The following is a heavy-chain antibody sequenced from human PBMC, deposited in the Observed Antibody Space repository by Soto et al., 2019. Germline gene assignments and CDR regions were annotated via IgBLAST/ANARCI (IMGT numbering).Heavy chain of an antibody. CDR2: IYYSGST. J-gene: IGHJ4*02. V-gene: IGHV4-59*01. CDR1: GGSISSYY. D-gene: IGHD3-10*01. Sequence: PSETLSLTCTVSGGSISSYYWSWIRQPPGKGLEWIGYIYYSGSTNYNPSLKSRVTISVDTSKNQFSLKLSSVTAADTAVYYCARDRFYGSGSYFDYWGRGTLVTVSS. CDR3: ARDRFYGSGSYFDY.